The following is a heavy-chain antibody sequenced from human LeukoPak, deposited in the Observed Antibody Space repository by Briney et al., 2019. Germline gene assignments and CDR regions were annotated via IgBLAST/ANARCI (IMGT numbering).Heavy chain of an antibody. CDR1: GCTFTGYY. CDR3: ARAQYCSSTSCGVDV. CDR2: INPKSGDT. V-gene: IGHV1-2*06. D-gene: IGHD2-2*01. J-gene: IGHJ6*02. Sequence: ASVKVSCKASGCTFTGYYMHWVRQAPGQGLEWMGRINPKSGDTSYAQKFQGRVTMTRDTSISTAYMELSRLSYDDTAVYHCARAQYCSSTSCGVDVWGQGTTVTVSS.